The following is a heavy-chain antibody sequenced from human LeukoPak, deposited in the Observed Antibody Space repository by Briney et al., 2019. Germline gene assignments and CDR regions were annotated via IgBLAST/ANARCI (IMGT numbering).Heavy chain of an antibody. CDR2: ISYDGSNK. CDR3: ARAHSGYENWFDP. J-gene: IGHJ5*02. Sequence: PGGSLRLSCAASGFTFSSYAMHWVRQAPGKGLEGGAVISYDGSNKYYADSVKGPFPISRDNSKNTLYLQMNSLRAEDTAVYYCARAHSGYENWFDPWGQGTLVTVSS. D-gene: IGHD5-12*01. CDR1: GFTFSSYA. V-gene: IGHV3-30-3*01.